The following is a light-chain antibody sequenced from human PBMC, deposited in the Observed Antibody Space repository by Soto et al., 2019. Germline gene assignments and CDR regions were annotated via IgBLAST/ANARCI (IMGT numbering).Light chain of an antibody. CDR1: GSDVGGYNY. V-gene: IGLV2-8*01. J-gene: IGLJ2*01. CDR3: SSYAGSNMVV. CDR2: EVS. Sequence: QSALTQPPSASGSPGQSVTISCTGTGSDVGGYNYVSWYQQHPGKAPKLMIYEVSKRPSGVPDRFSGSKSGNTASLTVSGLQAEDEADYYCSSYAGSNMVVFGGGTKLTVL.